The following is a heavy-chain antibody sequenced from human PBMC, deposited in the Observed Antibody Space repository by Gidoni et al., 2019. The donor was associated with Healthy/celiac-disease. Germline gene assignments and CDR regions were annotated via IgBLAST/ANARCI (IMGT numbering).Heavy chain of an antibody. V-gene: IGHV4-59*01. Sequence: QVQLQESGPGLAQPSETLSPTCTVPGGSISSYYWSWIRQPPGKGLEWIGYIYYSGSTNYNPSLKSRVTISVDTSKNQFSLKLSSVTAADTAVYYCARVVGELSDAFDIWGQGTMVTVSS. CDR1: GGSISSYY. D-gene: IGHD3-10*01. J-gene: IGHJ3*02. CDR2: IYYSGST. CDR3: ARVVGELSDAFDI.